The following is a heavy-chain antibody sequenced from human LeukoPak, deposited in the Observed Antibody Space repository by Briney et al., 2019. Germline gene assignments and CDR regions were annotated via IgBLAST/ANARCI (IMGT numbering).Heavy chain of an antibody. CDR3: ARSRTTVTTRSFDY. D-gene: IGHD4-17*01. V-gene: IGHV1-18*01. Sequence: ASVKVSCKASDYTFTSYGISWVRQAPGQGLEWMGWISAYNGNTNYAQKLQGRVTMTTDTSTSTAYMELRSLRSDDTAVYYCARSRTTVTTRSFDYWGQGTLVTVSS. CDR2: ISAYNGNT. J-gene: IGHJ4*02. CDR1: DYTFTSYG.